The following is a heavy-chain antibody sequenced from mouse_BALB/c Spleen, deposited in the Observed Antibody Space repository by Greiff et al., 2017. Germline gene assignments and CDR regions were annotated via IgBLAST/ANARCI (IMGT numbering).Heavy chain of an antibody. V-gene: IGHV2-9*02. Sequence: VQVVESGPGLVAPSQSLSITCTVSGFSLTSYGVHWVRQPPGKGLEWLGVIWAGGSTNYNSALMSRLSISKDNSKSQVFLKMNSLQTDDTAMYYCAREDDYDPAWFAYWGQGTLVTVSA. J-gene: IGHJ3*01. D-gene: IGHD2-4*01. CDR3: AREDDYDPAWFAY. CDR2: IWAGGST. CDR1: GFSLTSYG.